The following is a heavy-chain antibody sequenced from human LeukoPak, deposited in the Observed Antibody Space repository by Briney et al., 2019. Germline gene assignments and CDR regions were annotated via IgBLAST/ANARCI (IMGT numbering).Heavy chain of an antibody. D-gene: IGHD5-12*01. V-gene: IGHV4-39*02. CDR3: ARDTWGYSGYDY. Sequence: PSETLSLTCTASGGSISSSSYYWGWIRQPPGKGLEWIGSIYYSGSTYYNPSLKSRVTISVDTSKNQFSLKLSSVTAADTAVYYCARDTWGYSGYDYWGQGTLVTVSS. CDR2: IYYSGST. J-gene: IGHJ4*02. CDR1: GGSISSSSYY.